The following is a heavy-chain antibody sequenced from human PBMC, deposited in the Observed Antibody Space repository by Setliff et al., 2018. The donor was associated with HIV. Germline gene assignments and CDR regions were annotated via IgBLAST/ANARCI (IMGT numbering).Heavy chain of an antibody. CDR2: ISCYGATT. CDR1: GFTFDGYA. CDR3: AREGGSERMPFFYYYMDV. J-gene: IGHJ6*03. V-gene: IGHV3-43*01. Sequence: GVLRLSCAASGFTFDGYAMHWVRQVPGKCLEWVALISCYGATTDYADSVKGRFTISRDSSKNSLYLQMSSPRTEDTALYYCAREGGSERMPFFYYYMDVWGKGTTVTVSS. D-gene: IGHD3-10*01.